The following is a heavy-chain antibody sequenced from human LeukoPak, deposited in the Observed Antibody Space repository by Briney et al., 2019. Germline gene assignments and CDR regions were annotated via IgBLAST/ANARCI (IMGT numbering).Heavy chain of an antibody. CDR3: ARAVSGFDP. J-gene: IGHJ5*02. CDR2: IYHSGST. V-gene: IGHV4-38-2*02. D-gene: IGHD3-10*01. CDR1: GYSISSGYY. Sequence: PSETLSLTCTVSGYSISSGYYWGWIRQPPGKGLEWIGSIYHSGSTYYNPSLKSRVTISVDTSKNQFSLKLSSVTAADTAVYYCARAVSGFDPWGQGTLVTVSS.